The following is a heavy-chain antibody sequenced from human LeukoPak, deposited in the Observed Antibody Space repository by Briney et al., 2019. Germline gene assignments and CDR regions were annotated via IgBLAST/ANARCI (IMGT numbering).Heavy chain of an antibody. V-gene: IGHV4-4*07. CDR1: GGSISSYY. CDR3: ARDRPYGDYPDY. J-gene: IGHJ4*02. Sequence: LETLSLTCTVSGGSISSYYWSWIRQPAGKGLEWIGRIYTSGSTNYNPSLKSRVTMSVDTSKNQFSLKLSSVTAADTAVYYCARDRPYGDYPDYWGQGTLVTVSS. D-gene: IGHD4-17*01. CDR2: IYTSGST.